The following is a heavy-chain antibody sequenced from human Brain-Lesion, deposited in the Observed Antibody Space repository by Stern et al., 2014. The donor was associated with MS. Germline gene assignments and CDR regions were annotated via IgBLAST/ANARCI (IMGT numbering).Heavy chain of an antibody. CDR3: ARDRTCTGGSCYGT. D-gene: IGHD2-15*01. J-gene: IGHJ5*02. V-gene: IGHV3-53*01. CDR1: GFSVSNHY. CDR2: IYSGGGT. Sequence: VQLVQSGGKLIPPGEALRISCAAPGFSVSNHYMTWVRQAPGKGLERVXLIYSGGGTYYADSVKGRFTISRDNSKNTLYLQMNNLRAEDTAVYYCARDRTCTGGSCYGTWGQGTLVTVSS.